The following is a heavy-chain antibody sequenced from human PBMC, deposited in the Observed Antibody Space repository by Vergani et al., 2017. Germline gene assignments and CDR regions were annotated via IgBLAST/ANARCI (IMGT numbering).Heavy chain of an antibody. CDR2: IIPIFGTA. V-gene: IGHV1-69*01. CDR3: ARGRALRFVEWLPHGYYYCMDV. D-gene: IGHD3-3*01. Sequence: QVQLVQSGAEVKKPGSSVKVSCKASGGTFSSYAISWVRQAPGQGLEWMGGIIPIFGTANYAQKFQGRVTITADESTSTAYMELSSLRSEDTAVYYCARGRALRFVEWLPHGYYYCMDVWGKGTTVTVSS. J-gene: IGHJ6*03. CDR1: GGTFSSYA.